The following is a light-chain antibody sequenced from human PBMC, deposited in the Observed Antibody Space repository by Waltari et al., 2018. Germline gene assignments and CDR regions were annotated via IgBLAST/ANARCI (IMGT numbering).Light chain of an antibody. V-gene: IGKV3-20*01. CDR3: QHYLRLPVT. CDR1: QGVSRA. J-gene: IGKJ1*01. CDR2: GAS. Sequence: TVSCRASQGVSRALAWYQQKPGQAPRLLIYGASTRATGIPDRFSGSGSGADFSLTISRLEPDDFAVYYCQHYLRLPVTFGQGTTVEI.